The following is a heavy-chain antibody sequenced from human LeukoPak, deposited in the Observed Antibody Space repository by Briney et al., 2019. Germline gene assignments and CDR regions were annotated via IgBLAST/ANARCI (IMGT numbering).Heavy chain of an antibody. V-gene: IGHV1-69*13. CDR2: IIPIFGTA. CDR1: GGTFSSYA. Sequence: GASVKVSCKASGGTFSSYAISWVRQAPGQGLEWMGGIIPIFGTANYAQKFQGRVTITVDESTSTAYMELSSLRSEDTAVYYCATYSIVGASCFDYWGQGTLVTVSS. CDR3: ATYSIVGASCFDY. D-gene: IGHD1-26*01. J-gene: IGHJ4*02.